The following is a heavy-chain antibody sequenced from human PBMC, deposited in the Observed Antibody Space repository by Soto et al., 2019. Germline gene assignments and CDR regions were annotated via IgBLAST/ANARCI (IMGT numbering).Heavy chain of an antibody. J-gene: IGHJ4*02. Sequence: GASVKVSCKASGYTFTSYYLHSVRQAPGQGLEWMGIINPSGGSTSYAQKFQGRVTMTRDTSTSTVYMELSSLRSEDTAVYYCARNYDYYDSSGYLIYWGQGTLVTVSS. CDR1: GYTFTSYY. V-gene: IGHV1-46*01. CDR3: ARNYDYYDSSGYLIY. CDR2: INPSGGST. D-gene: IGHD3-22*01.